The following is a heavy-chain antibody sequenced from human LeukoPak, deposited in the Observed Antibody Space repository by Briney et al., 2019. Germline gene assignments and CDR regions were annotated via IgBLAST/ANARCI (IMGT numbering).Heavy chain of an antibody. CDR3: ARVLTYGSRTYYFDY. CDR2: IYYSGST. Sequence: PSETLSLTCTVSGGSISGYYWSWIRQPPGNGLEWIGYIYYSGSTNYNPSLKSRVTISLDTSKNQFSLKLSSVTAADTAVYYCARVLTYGSRTYYFDYWGQGTLVTVSS. CDR1: GGSISGYY. J-gene: IGHJ4*02. D-gene: IGHD3-10*01. V-gene: IGHV4-59*01.